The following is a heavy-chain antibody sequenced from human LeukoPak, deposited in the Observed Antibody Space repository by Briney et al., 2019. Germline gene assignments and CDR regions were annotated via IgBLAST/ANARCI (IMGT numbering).Heavy chain of an antibody. Sequence: SETLSLTCTVSGGSISSYYWSWIRQPPGNGLEWIGYIYYSGSINYNPSLKSRVTVSVDTSKNRFSLKLRSVTAADTAVYYCARVYCTNGVCLRGYYYYYMDVWGKGTTVTVSS. CDR1: GGSISSYY. D-gene: IGHD2-8*01. CDR2: IYYSGSI. J-gene: IGHJ6*03. V-gene: IGHV4-59*08. CDR3: ARVYCTNGVCLRGYYYYYMDV.